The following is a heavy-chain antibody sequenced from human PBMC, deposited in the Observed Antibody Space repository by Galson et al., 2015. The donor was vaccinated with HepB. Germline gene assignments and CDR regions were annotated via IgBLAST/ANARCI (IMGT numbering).Heavy chain of an antibody. V-gene: IGHV2-5*01. CDR2: IYWNDDK. CDR3: AHRRFPPKYYYDSSGYFN. D-gene: IGHD3-22*01. CDR1: GFSLSTSGVG. J-gene: IGHJ4*02. Sequence: PALVNPTQTLTLTCTFSGFSLSTSGVGVGWIRQPPGKALEWLALIYWNDDKRYSPSLKSRLTITKDTSKNQVVLTMTNMDPVDTATYYCAHRRFPPKYYYDSSGYFNWGQGTLVTVSS.